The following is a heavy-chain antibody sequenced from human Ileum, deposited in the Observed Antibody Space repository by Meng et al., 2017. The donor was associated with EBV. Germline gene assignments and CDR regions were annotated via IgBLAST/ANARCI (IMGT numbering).Heavy chain of an antibody. CDR3: ARVGQWLPIDY. D-gene: IGHD6-19*01. Sequence: QVQAQEAGPGLVKPSGTRALTCAGLGGSISSSNWLGWGRQPPGKGLEWIGEIYHSGSTNYNPSLKSRVTMSVDKSKNQFSLNLSSVTAADTAVYYCARVGQWLPIDYWGQGTLVTVSS. CDR1: GGSISSSNW. V-gene: IGHV4-4*02. CDR2: IYHSGST. J-gene: IGHJ4*02.